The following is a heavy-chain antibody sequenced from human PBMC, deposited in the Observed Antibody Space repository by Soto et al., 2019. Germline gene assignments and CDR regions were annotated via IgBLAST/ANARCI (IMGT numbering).Heavy chain of an antibody. Sequence: ASVKVSCKASGYTFTSYYMHWVRQAPGQGLEWMGIINPSGGSTSYAQKFQGRVTMTRDTSTSTVYMELSSLRSEDTAVYYCARVGYCSSTSCHAFDYWGQGTLVTVSS. J-gene: IGHJ4*02. CDR3: ARVGYCSSTSCHAFDY. V-gene: IGHV1-46*03. D-gene: IGHD2-2*01. CDR1: GYTFTSYY. CDR2: INPSGGST.